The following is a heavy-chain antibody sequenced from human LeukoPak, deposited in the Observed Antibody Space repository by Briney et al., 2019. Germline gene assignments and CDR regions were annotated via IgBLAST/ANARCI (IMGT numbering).Heavy chain of an antibody. CDR2: IKQDGSAK. J-gene: IGHJ4*02. CDR3: ARGGVVAATRPIDY. CDR1: GFTFSGYW. V-gene: IGHV3-7*01. Sequence: GGSLRLSCVASGFTFSGYWMTWVRQAPGKGLEWVANIKQDGSAKYYVDSVRGRFTISRDNAKNSLYLQMNSLRAEDTAMYYCARGGVVAATRPIDYWGQGTLVTVSS. D-gene: IGHD2-15*01.